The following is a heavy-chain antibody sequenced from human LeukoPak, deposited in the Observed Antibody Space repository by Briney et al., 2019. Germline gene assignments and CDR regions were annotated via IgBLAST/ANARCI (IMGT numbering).Heavy chain of an antibody. D-gene: IGHD5-24*01. CDR1: GGSLSTYH. Sequence: SETLSLTCSVSGGSLSTYHWNWIRQTPGKGLEYIGYIYTTGSTHYNPSLKSRVTMSLDTSKNQFSLRLSSVTAADTAVFYCARHRAEMATITDDAFDIWGRGTTVTVSS. J-gene: IGHJ3*02. CDR3: ARHRAEMATITDDAFDI. V-gene: IGHV4-4*09. CDR2: IYTTGST.